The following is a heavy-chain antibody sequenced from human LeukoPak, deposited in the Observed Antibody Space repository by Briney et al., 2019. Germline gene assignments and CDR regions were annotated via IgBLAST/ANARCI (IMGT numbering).Heavy chain of an antibody. D-gene: IGHD3-22*01. CDR1: GFTFSSYG. CDR3: ARGSYYDSSGLADY. V-gene: IGHV3-33*01. CDR2: IWYDGSNK. Sequence: GGSLRLSCAASGFTFSSYGMHWVRQAPGKGLEWVAVIWYDGSNKYYADSVKGRFTISRDNSKNTLYLQMNSLRAEDTAVYYCARGSYYDSSGLADYWGQGTLVTVSS. J-gene: IGHJ4*02.